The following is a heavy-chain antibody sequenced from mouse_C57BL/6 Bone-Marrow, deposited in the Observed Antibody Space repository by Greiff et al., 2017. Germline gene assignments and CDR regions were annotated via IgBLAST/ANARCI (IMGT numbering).Heavy chain of an antibody. CDR1: GFNFTNSY. V-gene: IGHV14-3*01. J-gene: IGHJ3*01. CDR2: IDPANGNT. CDR3: AEGRFAY. Sequence: VQLQQSVAELVRPGASVKLSCTASGFNFTNSYMHWVKQRPEQGLEWIGRIDPANGNTKYAPKFQGKATLTADKSSNTAYLQLSSLTSEDAASYYGAEGRFAYWGQGTLVTVSA.